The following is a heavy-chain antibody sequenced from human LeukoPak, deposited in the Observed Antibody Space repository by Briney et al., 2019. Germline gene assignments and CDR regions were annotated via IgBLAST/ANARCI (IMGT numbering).Heavy chain of an antibody. CDR1: GASVGSGTYY. CDR2: ITYSGNS. J-gene: IGHJ6*03. V-gene: IGHV4-31*03. D-gene: IGHD3-3*01. Sequence: PSETLSLTCTVSGASVGSGTYYWTWIRQHPEKGLDWIGYITYSGNSYYNPSLQSRVTISADTSRNQFSLKVNSVTAADTAMYYCARISGVALSGAMADYYHMDVWGKGTTVTVS. CDR3: ARISGVALSGAMADYYHMDV.